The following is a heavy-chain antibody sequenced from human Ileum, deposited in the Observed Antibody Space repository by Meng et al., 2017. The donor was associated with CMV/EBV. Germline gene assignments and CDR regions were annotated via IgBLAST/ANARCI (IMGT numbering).Heavy chain of an antibody. J-gene: IGHJ5*02. CDR1: GGSFIDYF. D-gene: IGHD1-26*01. V-gene: IGHV4-34*02. Sequence: QVQLQQWGAGLLKPSVTLSLTCPVYGGSFIDYFWTWIRQSPGKGLEWIGEIKHKGNTKYNPSLKRRVTMSKDTSKKQFSLRMTSVTAADTATYYCVRRGRGSEPWGQGTLVTVSS. CDR3: VRRGRGSEP. CDR2: IKHKGNT.